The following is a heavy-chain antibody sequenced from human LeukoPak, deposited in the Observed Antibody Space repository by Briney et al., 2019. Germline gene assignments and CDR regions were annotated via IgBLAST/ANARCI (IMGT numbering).Heavy chain of an antibody. Sequence: GESLKISCAASGFTFSSDSMNWVRQGPGKGLEWVSFISGSSGVIYYADSVKGRFTISRDNAKNSLYLKMNSLRAEDTPVYYCARGSVDLRSGWYWLYWGQGSLVTVSS. D-gene: IGHD6-19*01. CDR2: ISGSSGVI. CDR1: GFTFSSDS. CDR3: ARGSVDLRSGWYWLY. J-gene: IGHJ4*02. V-gene: IGHV3-48*01.